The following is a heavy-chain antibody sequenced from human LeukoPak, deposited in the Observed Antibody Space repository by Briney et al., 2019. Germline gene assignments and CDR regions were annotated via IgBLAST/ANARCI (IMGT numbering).Heavy chain of an antibody. D-gene: IGHD3-10*01. J-gene: IGHJ6*03. CDR2: IYSSGSD. Sequence: SETLSLTCTVSGGAIGNYYWNWIRQPAGKGLEWIGRIYSSGSDSYYPSLKSRVTMSLDTPNNRFALWLTSVTAADSAVYYCARDFPILMWVGVLVSPEYYYCRDVWGEGTTVTVSS. CDR1: GGAIGNYY. V-gene: IGHV4-4*07. CDR3: ARDFPILMWVGVLVSPEYYYCRDV.